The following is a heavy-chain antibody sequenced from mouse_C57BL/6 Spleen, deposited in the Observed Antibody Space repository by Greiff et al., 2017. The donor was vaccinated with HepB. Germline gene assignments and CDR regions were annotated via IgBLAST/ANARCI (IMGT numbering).Heavy chain of an antibody. CDR2: ISSGSSTI. D-gene: IGHD2-5*01. Sequence: EVQRVESGGGLVKPGGSLKLSCAASGFTFSDYGMHWVRQAPEKGLEWVAYISSGSSTIYYADTVKGRFTISRDNAKNTLFLQMTILRSEDTAMYYCARSYYSNREGFAYWGQGTLVTVSA. J-gene: IGHJ3*01. V-gene: IGHV5-17*01. CDR1: GFTFSDYG. CDR3: ARSYYSNREGFAY.